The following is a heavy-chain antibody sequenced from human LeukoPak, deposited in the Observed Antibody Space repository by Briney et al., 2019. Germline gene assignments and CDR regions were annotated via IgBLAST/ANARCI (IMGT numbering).Heavy chain of an antibody. D-gene: IGHD3-3*01. J-gene: IGHJ4*02. V-gene: IGHV4-59*01. CDR1: GGSISSYY. CDR2: IYHSGST. CDR3: ARAQRFLEWLFYDY. Sequence: SETLSLTCTVSGGSISSYYWSWIRQPPGKGLEWIGYIYHSGSTNYNPSLKSRVTISVDTSKNQFSLKLSSVTAADTAVYYCARAQRFLEWLFYDYWGQGTLVTVSS.